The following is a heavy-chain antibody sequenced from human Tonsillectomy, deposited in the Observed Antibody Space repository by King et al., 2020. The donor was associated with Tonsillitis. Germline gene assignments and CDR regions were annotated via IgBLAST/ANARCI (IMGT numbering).Heavy chain of an antibody. V-gene: IGHV1-69*04. CDR1: GDTFSSHA. D-gene: IGHD3-22*01. CDR3: ARGLYDSSGFTLGF. Sequence: QLVQSGAEVKKPGSSVKVSCKASGDTFSSHAITWGRQAPGQGFEWMGRIIPIIGIGNYAQKFQGRVTITADKSTSTVYMELSSLRSEDTAVYYCARGLYDSSGFTLGFWGQGTLVTVSS. J-gene: IGHJ4*02. CDR2: IIPIIGIG.